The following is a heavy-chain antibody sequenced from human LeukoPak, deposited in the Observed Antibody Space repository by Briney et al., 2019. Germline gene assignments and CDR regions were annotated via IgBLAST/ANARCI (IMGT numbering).Heavy chain of an antibody. CDR3: ARVYSSGWYEAFDI. CDR2: MNPNSGNT. J-gene: IGHJ3*02. D-gene: IGHD6-19*01. V-gene: IGHV1-8*03. Sequence: ASVKVSCKASGYTFTSYDINWVRQATGQGLEWMGWMNPNSGNTGYAQKFQGRVTITRNTSISTAYMELSSLRSEDTAVYYCARVYSSGWYEAFDIWGQGTMVTVSS. CDR1: GYTFTSYD.